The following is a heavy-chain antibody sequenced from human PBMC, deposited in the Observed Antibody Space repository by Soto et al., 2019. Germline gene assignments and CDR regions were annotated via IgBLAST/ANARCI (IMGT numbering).Heavy chain of an antibody. CDR1: GGTFSSYT. V-gene: IGHV1-69*01. Sequence: QLQLVQSGAEVREPGSSVNVSCKASGGTFSSYTVIWVRQAPGQGLEWMGGITPTLNIAKYAEKFQGRVTITADESTSTVNMHLSSLRSEDTAGYFCARGYYSGSNPSSFDYWGQGTLVAGSS. CDR3: ARGYYSGSNPSSFDY. D-gene: IGHD1-26*01. J-gene: IGHJ4*02. CDR2: ITPTLNIA.